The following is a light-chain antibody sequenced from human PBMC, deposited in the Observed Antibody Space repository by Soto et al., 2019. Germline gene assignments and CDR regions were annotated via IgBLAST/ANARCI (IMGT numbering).Light chain of an antibody. J-gene: IGKJ2*01. Sequence: EIVLTQSPGTLSLSPGERATLSCKASQSVSSNFLAWYQRKPGQAPRLLIYGASYRAAGIPARFSGSGSGTDFTLTISSLEPEDFAVYYCQQRGNLYTFGQGTKLEIK. CDR1: QSVSSN. CDR3: QQRGNLYT. V-gene: IGKV3-11*01. CDR2: GAS.